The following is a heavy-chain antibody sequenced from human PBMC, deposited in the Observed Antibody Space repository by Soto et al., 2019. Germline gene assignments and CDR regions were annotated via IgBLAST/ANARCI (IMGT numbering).Heavy chain of an antibody. CDR1: GFSFSTYW. V-gene: IGHV3-7*01. CDR2: VNEDGTEK. D-gene: IGHD1-26*01. CDR3: SHTWV. Sequence: EVHMVESGGGLVQPGGSLRLSCAASGFSFSTYWMYWVRQAPGKGLEWVANVNEDGTEKNYVDSVKGRFTISRDNAKNSLYRQMNSLSAEDTAVYYWSHTWVGGQGTLVTVSS. J-gene: IGHJ4*02.